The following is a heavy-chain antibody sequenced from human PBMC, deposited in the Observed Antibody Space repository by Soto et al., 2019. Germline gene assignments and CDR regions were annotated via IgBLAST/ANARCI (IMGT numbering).Heavy chain of an antibody. CDR2: IYYSGST. CDR3: ARGARGDWDY. V-gene: IGHV4-59*01. D-gene: IGHD2-21*02. Sequence: PSETLSLTCTVSGGSISSYYWSWIRQPPGKGLEWIGYIYYSGSTNYNPSLKSRDTISVDTSKNQFSLKLSSVTAADTAVYYCARGARGDWDYWGQGTLVTVSS. CDR1: GGSISSYY. J-gene: IGHJ4*02.